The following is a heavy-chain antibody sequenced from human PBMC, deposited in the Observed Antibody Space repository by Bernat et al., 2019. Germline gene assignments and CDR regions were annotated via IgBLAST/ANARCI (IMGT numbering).Heavy chain of an antibody. Sequence: EVQLVESGGGLVKPGGSLRLSCAASGFTFSDYWMDWVRQAPGKGLVWVSRISTDGSTTDYADSVKGRFTMSRDNAKNTLYLQMNSLRAEDTAVYYCVRDPNRRLDYWGQGTQVTVSP. J-gene: IGHJ4*02. CDR1: GFTFSDYW. D-gene: IGHD1/OR15-1a*01. CDR2: ISTDGSTT. CDR3: VRDPNRRLDY. V-gene: IGHV3-74*01.